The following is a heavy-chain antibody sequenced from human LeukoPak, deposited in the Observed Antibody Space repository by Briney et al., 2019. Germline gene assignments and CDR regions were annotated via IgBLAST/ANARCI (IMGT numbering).Heavy chain of an antibody. CDR1: GGTFTDYY. V-gene: IGHV1-2*02. J-gene: IGHJ4*02. Sequence: GASVKVSCKASGGTFTDYYLHWVRQAPGQGLEWMGWINPNTGGTNYAQKLQGRVTMTRDTSISTAYMELNSLTSDDTAVYYCASVYSSGCDYHYWGQGTLVTVSS. D-gene: IGHD6-19*01. CDR3: ASVYSSGCDYHY. CDR2: INPNTGGT.